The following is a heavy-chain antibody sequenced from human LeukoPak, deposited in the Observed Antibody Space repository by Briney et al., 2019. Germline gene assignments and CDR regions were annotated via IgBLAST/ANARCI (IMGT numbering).Heavy chain of an antibody. CDR3: ARRPTSSGWYADAFDI. Sequence: SGPTLVNPTQTLTLTCTFPGFSLRSAGGGVGWIRQPPGKALEWLTFIYSNDDERYNPSLKSRLTITKDTSKNQVVLIMTDMDPLDTATYYCARRPTSSGWYADAFDIWGQGTMVTVSS. J-gene: IGHJ3*02. CDR1: GFSLRSAGGG. D-gene: IGHD6-19*01. CDR2: IYSNDDE. V-gene: IGHV2-5*01.